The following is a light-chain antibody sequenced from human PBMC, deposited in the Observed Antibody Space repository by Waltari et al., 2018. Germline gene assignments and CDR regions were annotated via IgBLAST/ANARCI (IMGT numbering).Light chain of an antibody. CDR3: HTWDSSIAGV. Sequence: SYDLTQPPSVSVSPGQTASITCSGDKLGHKYVCWYQQKAGQSPVLVMFQTNNRPSGIPERFSGSSSGNTVTLTIGGAQAMDEADYYCHTWDSSIAGVFGGGTKLTVL. V-gene: IGLV3-1*01. CDR2: QTN. J-gene: IGLJ2*01. CDR1: KLGHKY.